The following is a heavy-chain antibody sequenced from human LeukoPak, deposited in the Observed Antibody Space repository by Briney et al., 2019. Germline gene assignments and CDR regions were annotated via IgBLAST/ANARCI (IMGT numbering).Heavy chain of an antibody. Sequence: SETLSLTCTVSGGSISSSSYYWGWIRQPPGKGLEWIGSIYYSGSTYYNPSPKSQVTISVDTSKNQFSLKLSSVTAADTAVYYCAITPYYYGSGSYSKVELRSPRKHYYYYGMDVWGQGTTVTVSS. CDR1: GGSISSSSYY. V-gene: IGHV4-39*01. J-gene: IGHJ6*02. D-gene: IGHD3-10*01. CDR3: AITPYYYGSGSYSKVELRSPRKHYYYYGMDV. CDR2: IYYSGST.